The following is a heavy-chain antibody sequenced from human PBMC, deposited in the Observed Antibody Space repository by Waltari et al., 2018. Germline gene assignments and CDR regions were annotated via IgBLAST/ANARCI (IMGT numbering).Heavy chain of an antibody. CDR3: AGSQRVTYLFDY. CDR1: GVTFRIHA. D-gene: IGHD6-13*01. V-gene: IGHV1-69*08. CDR2: IIPIFGTA. J-gene: IGHJ4*02. Sequence: QVQLVQSGAEVKQPASSVKVSCKASGVTFRIHAIICVRQAPGQGLEWMGRIIPIFGTANYAQKFQGRVTITADKSTSTAYMELSSLRSEDTAVYYCAGSQRVTYLFDYWGQGTLVTVSS.